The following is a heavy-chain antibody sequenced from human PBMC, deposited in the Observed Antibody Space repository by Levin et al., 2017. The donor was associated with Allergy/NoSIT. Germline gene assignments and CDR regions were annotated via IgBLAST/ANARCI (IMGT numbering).Heavy chain of an antibody. CDR1: GFSINSGYW. J-gene: IGHJ4*02. D-gene: IGHD3-22*01. CDR2: IFHSDSV. CDR3: VKSGHFHLLD. Sequence: SSETLSLTCSVSGFSINSGYWWSWVRQPPGKGLEWLGEIFHSDSVNYNPSLRGRVTISADWPKNQFSLELHSVTAADTAIYYCVKSGHFHLLDWGQGTLVTVSS. V-gene: IGHV4-4*02.